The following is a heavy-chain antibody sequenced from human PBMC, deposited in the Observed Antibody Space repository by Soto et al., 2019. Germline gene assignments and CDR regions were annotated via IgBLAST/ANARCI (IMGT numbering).Heavy chain of an antibody. Sequence: PGGSLRLSCAASGFTFSSYEMNWVCQAPGKGLEWVSYISSSGSTIYYADSVKGRFTISRDNAKNSLYLQMNSLRAEDTAVYYCARGVRGTTFYYFDYWGQGTLVTVSS. CDR2: ISSSGSTI. J-gene: IGHJ4*02. D-gene: IGHD1-1*01. CDR3: ARGVRGTTFYYFDY. V-gene: IGHV3-48*03. CDR1: GFTFSSYE.